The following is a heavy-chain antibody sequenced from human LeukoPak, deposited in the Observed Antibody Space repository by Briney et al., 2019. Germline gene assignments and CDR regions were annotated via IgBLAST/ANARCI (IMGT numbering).Heavy chain of an antibody. CDR2: IYYSGST. CDR1: GGSISNYY. Sequence: PSETLSLTCTVSGGSISNYYWSWIRQPPGKGLEWIGYIYYSGSTNYNPSLKSRVTISVDTSKNQFSLKLSSVTAADTAVYYCARSYYYDERKTPAYLDYWGQGILVIVSS. J-gene: IGHJ4*02. V-gene: IGHV4-59*08. CDR3: ARSYYYDERKTPAYLDY. D-gene: IGHD3-22*01.